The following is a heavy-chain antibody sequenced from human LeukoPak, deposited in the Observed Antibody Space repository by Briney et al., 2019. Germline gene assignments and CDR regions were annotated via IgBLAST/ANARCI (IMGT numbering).Heavy chain of an antibody. V-gene: IGHV4-34*01. D-gene: IGHD3-22*01. J-gene: IGHJ4*02. CDR3: ACFHYYDSRTGGPIDY. Sequence: PSETLSLTCAVYGGSFSGYYWSWIRQPPGKGLEWMGEINHSGSTNYNPSLKRRVTISVDASKYQFSLKLSSVTAADTAVYYCACFHYYDSRTGGPIDYWGQGTLVTVSS. CDR1: GGSFSGYY. CDR2: INHSGST.